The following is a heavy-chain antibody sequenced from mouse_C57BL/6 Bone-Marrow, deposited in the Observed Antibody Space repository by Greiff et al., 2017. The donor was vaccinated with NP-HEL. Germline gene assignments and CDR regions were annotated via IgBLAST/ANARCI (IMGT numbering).Heavy chain of an antibody. CDR3: TITTIPTFYYFDY. CDR1: GYTFTDYE. J-gene: IGHJ2*01. V-gene: IGHV1-15*01. D-gene: IGHD1-1*01. CDR2: IDPETGGT. Sequence: VQLQQSGAELVRPGASVTLSCKVSGYTFTDYEMHWVKQTPVHGLEWIGAIDPETGGTAYNQKFKGKAILTADKSSSTAYMELRSLTSEDSAVYYCTITTIPTFYYFDYWGQGTTLTVSS.